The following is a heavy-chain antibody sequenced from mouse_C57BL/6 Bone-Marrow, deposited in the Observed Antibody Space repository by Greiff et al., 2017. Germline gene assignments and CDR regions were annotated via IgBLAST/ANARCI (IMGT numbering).Heavy chain of an antibody. CDR3: AKERPIYYGNYVPFAY. CDR1: GYTFTSYW. CDR2: IDPSDSYT. J-gene: IGHJ3*01. Sequence: VQLQQPGAELVRPGTSVKLSCKASGYTFTSYWMHWVKQRPGQGLEWIGVIDPSDSYTNYNQKFKGKATLTVDTSSSTADMQLSSLTSEDSAVYYCAKERPIYYGNYVPFAYWGQGTLVTVSA. V-gene: IGHV1-59*01. D-gene: IGHD2-1*01.